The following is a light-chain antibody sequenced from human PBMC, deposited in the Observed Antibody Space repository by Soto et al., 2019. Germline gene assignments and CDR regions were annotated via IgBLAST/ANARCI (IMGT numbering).Light chain of an antibody. J-gene: IGKJ1*01. CDR1: QSVLYSSNNKNY. Sequence: DIVMTQSPDSLAVSLGERATINCKSSQSVLYSSNNKNYLTWYQQKPGQHPKLLIYWASTRDSGVPDRFSGSGSGTDFTLTISSLQAEDVAVYYCQQYYSTPWTFGQGTKVEIK. CDR2: WAS. CDR3: QQYYSTPWT. V-gene: IGKV4-1*01.